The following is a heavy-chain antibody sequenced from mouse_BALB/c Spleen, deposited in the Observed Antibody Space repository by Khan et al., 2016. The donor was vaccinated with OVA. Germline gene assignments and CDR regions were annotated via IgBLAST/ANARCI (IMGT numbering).Heavy chain of an antibody. J-gene: IGHJ3*01. CDR1: GYTFTSYW. D-gene: IGHD2-2*01. Sequence: QIQLVQSGAELAKPGASVKMSCKASGYTFTSYWLHWVKQRPGQGLEWIGYINPSTGYAEYNQKFKDKATLTADKSSSTAYMQLSSLTSEDSAVYFCARGGYGSFAYWGQGTLVTVSA. CDR3: ARGGYGSFAY. CDR2: INPSTGYA. V-gene: IGHV1-7*01.